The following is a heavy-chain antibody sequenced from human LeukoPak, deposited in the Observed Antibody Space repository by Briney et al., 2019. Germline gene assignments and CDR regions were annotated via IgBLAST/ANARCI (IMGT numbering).Heavy chain of an antibody. CDR3: ARGNILTGYCFDF. Sequence: SETLSLTCAVYGGSITGYYWSWIRQTPGRGLEWVGEIHYTGATSYDPSLKSRATISTDTSKNQFSLRLSSVTAADTAVYYCARGNILTGYCFDFWGQGALVTVSS. V-gene: IGHV4-34*01. CDR2: IHYTGAT. CDR1: GGSITGYY. D-gene: IGHD3-9*01. J-gene: IGHJ4*02.